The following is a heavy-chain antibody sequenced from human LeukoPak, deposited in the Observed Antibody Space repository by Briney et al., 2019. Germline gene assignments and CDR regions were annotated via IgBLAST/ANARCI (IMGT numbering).Heavy chain of an antibody. V-gene: IGHV3-23*01. CDR3: ARTDSYSNSVDAFDI. CDR1: GFTFSSYA. Sequence: GGSLRLSCAASGFTFSSYAMSWVRQAPGKGLEWVSAISGSGGSTYYADSVKGRFTISRDNAKNSLYLQMNSLRAEDTAVYYCARTDSYSNSVDAFDIWGQGTMVTVSS. D-gene: IGHD1-26*01. J-gene: IGHJ3*02. CDR2: ISGSGGST.